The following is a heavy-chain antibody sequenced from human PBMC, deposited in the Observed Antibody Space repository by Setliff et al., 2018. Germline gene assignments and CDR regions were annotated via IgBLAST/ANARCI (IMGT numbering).Heavy chain of an antibody. CDR1: GYTLTTYF. CDR3: ATGSLVAAGTGH. J-gene: IGHJ4*02. V-gene: IGHV7-4-1*02. D-gene: IGHD6-13*01. CDR2: INTRTGNP. Sequence: ASVKVSCKASGYTLTTYFMNWVRQAPGQGLEWMGYINTRTGNPMYAQGFTGRFVFSLDPSVSTAYLQISSLKAEDTALYYCATGSLVAAGTGHWGQGTLVTVSS.